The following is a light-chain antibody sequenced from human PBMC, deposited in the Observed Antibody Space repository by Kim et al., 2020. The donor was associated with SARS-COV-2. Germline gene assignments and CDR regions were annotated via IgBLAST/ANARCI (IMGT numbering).Light chain of an antibody. J-gene: IGKJ2*01. V-gene: IGKV1-39*01. CDR2: AAS. Sequence: DIQVTQSPSSLSASVGDRITITCWASQSISHYLNWYQQKPGIAPKLLIYAASSLQSGVPSRFSGSGSGTDFTLTISSLQPEDFATYYCQQTYSIPPYTFGQGTKVEI. CDR3: QQTYSIPPYT. CDR1: QSISHY.